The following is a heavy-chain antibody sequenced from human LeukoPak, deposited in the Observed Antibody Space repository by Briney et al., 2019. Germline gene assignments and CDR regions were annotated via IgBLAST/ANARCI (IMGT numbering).Heavy chain of an antibody. Sequence: SQTLSLTCTVSGGSVSSGSYYWGWLRPPPGKGREWIGSIYCTGCTYYNPSLKCRVTISVDTSKNQFSLKLRSVTAAATALYYCARHGLLSWFDPWGQGTLVTVSS. CDR1: GGSVSSGSYY. CDR2: IYCTGCT. CDR3: ARHGLLSWFDP. J-gene: IGHJ5*02. V-gene: IGHV4-39*01.